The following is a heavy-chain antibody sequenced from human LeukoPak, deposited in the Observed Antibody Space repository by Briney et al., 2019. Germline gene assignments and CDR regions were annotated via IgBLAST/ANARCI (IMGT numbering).Heavy chain of an antibody. CDR1: GYTFTGYY. CDR2: INPNSGGT. J-gene: IGHJ4*02. CDR3: ARMGLGGYYFDY. D-gene: IGHD3-16*01. V-gene: IGHV1-2*02. Sequence: ASVKVSCKASGYTFTGYYMHWVRQAPGQGLEWMGWINPNSGGTNYAQKLQGRVTMTTDTSTSTAYMGLRSLRSDDTAVYYCARMGLGGYYFDYWGQGTLVTVSS.